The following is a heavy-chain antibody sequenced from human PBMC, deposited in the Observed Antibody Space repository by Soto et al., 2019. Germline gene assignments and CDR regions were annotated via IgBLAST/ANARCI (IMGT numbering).Heavy chain of an antibody. CDR2: VYYGGTT. CDR1: GGSVSNKTYY. D-gene: IGHD4-17*01. J-gene: IGHJ4*02. CDR3: ARTTAVPNTLRSRYFFDY. V-gene: IGHV4-61*01. Sequence: SETLSLTCSVSGGSVSNKTYYWSWIRQPPGKRLEWIGYVYYGGTTNYNPSLKSRVTISVDLSKNQFSLRLSSVTTADTALYYCARTTAVPNTLRSRYFFDYWGQGTLVTVSS.